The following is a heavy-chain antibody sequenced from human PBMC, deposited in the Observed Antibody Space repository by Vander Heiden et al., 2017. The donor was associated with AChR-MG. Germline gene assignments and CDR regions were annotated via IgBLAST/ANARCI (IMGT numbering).Heavy chain of an antibody. D-gene: IGHD3-22*01. CDR2: IKQDGSEQ. V-gene: IGHV3-7*01. CDR3: ARNAEVSHGYYPYVMDV. Sequence: EVQLVESGGGLVQPGGSLRLSCAASGFTFSFYWMSWVRPDPGKGLEWVANIKQDGSEQYYVDSVRGRVTISRDNAKNSLRLQMNSLRAEDTAVYYCARNAEVSHGYYPYVMDVWVQGTTVTVYS. CDR1: GFTFSFYW. J-gene: IGHJ6*02.